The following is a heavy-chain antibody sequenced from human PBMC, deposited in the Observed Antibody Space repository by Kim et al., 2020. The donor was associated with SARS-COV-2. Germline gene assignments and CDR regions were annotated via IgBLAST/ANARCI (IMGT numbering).Heavy chain of an antibody. J-gene: IGHJ4*02. CDR1: GFTFDDYG. CDR3: ARGRWYSSGPFDY. V-gene: IGHV3-20*01. D-gene: IGHD6-19*01. Sequence: GGSLRLSCAASGFTFDDYGMSWVRQAPGKGLEWVSGINWNGGSTGYADSVKGRFTISRDNAKNSLYLQRNSLRAEDTALYHCARGRWYSSGPFDYWGQGTLVTVSS. CDR2: INWNGGST.